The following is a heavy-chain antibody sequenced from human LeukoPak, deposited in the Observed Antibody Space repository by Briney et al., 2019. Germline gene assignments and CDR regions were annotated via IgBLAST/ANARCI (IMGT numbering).Heavy chain of an antibody. D-gene: IGHD6-19*01. CDR1: GFTFSSYG. CDR3: AKAPMAVVGMDV. CDR2: ISYDGSNK. V-gene: IGHV3-30*18. Sequence: GRSLRLSCAASGFTFSSYGMHWVRQAPGKGLEWVAVISYDGSNKYYADSVKGRFTISRDNSKNTLYLQMNSLRAEDTAVYYCAKAPMAVVGMDVWGQGTTVTVSS. J-gene: IGHJ6*02.